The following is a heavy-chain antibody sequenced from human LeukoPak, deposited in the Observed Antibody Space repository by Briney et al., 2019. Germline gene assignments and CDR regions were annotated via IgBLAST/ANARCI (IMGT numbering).Heavy chain of an antibody. CDR1: GGTFSSYA. V-gene: IGHV1-69*06. CDR2: IIPIFGTA. CDR3: APSGSYYSVDRAPLGY. J-gene: IGHJ4*02. D-gene: IGHD1-26*01. Sequence: EASVKVSCKASGGTFSSYAISWVRQAPGQGLEWMGGIIPIFGTANYAQKFQGRVTITADKSTSTAYMELSSLRSEDTAVYYCAPSGSYYSVDRAPLGYWGQGTLVTVSS.